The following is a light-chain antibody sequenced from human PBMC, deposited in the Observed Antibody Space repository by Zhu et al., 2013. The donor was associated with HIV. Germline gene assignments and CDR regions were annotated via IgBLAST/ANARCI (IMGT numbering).Light chain of an antibody. CDR2: AAS. V-gene: IGKV1-39*01. J-gene: IGKJ1*01. CDR1: QGISSY. Sequence: DIQLTQSPSFLSASVGDRVTITCWASQGISSYLAWYQQKPGKAPKLLIYAASTLQSGVPSRFSGSGSGTDFTLTISSLQPEDFATYYCQQSYSTPWTFGQGTKVEIK. CDR3: QQSYSTPWT.